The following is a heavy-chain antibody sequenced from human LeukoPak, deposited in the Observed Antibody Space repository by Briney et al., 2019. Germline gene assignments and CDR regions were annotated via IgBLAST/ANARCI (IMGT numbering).Heavy chain of an antibody. CDR1: GFTFSSYG. D-gene: IGHD3-3*01. CDR3: ARDRSYDFWSGYSTPDY. V-gene: IGHV3-33*01. Sequence: QAGGSLRLSCAASGFTFSSYGMPWVRQAPGKGLEWVAVIWYDGSNKHYADSVKGRFTISRDNSKNTLDLQMNSLRAEDTAVYYCARDRSYDFWSGYSTPDYWGQGTLVTVSS. J-gene: IGHJ4*02. CDR2: IWYDGSNK.